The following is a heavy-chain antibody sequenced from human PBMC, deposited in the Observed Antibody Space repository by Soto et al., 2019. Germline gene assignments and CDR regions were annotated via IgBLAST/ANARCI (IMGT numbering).Heavy chain of an antibody. D-gene: IGHD1-26*01. Sequence: EVQLLESGGGLVQPGGSLRLSCAASGFTFSSYAMSWVRQAPGKGLEWVSAISGSSSYIYYADSVKGRFTISRDNAKNSLYLQMNSLRAEDTAVYYCARGAVFRGTRAAFDIWGQGTMVTVSS. CDR1: GFTFSSYA. CDR2: ISGSSSYI. V-gene: IGHV3-21*01. J-gene: IGHJ3*02. CDR3: ARGAVFRGTRAAFDI.